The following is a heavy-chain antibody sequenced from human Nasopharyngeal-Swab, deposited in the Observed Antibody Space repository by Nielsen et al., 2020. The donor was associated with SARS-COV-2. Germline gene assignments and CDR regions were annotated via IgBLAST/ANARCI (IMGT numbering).Heavy chain of an antibody. CDR3: ARVGLGYNWNYFDPHYYYGMDV. V-gene: IGHV3-7*03. CDR2: IKQDGSEK. J-gene: IGHJ6*02. D-gene: IGHD1-7*01. Sequence: GESLKISCAASGFTFSSYWMSWVRQAPGKGLEWVANIKQDGSEKYYVDSVKGRFTISRDNAENSLYLQMNSLRAEDTAVYYCARVGLGYNWNYFDPHYYYGMDVWGQGTTVTVSS. CDR1: GFTFSSYW.